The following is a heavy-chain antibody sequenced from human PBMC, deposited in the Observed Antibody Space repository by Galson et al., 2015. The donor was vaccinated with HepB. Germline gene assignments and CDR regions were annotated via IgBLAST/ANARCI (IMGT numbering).Heavy chain of an antibody. CDR2: ISSSSSYI. CDR1: GFTFSSYS. V-gene: IGHV3-21*01. CDR3: ARAHSGSYLRGYYGMDV. Sequence: SLRLSCAASGFTFSSYSMNWVRQAPGKGLEWVSSISSSSSYIYYADSVKGRFTISRDNAKNSLYLQMNSLRAEDTAVYYCARAHSGSYLRGYYGMDVWGQGTTVTVSS. D-gene: IGHD1-26*01. J-gene: IGHJ6*02.